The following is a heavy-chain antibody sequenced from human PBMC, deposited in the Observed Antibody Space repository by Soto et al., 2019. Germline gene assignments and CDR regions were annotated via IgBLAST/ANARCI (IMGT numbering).Heavy chain of an antibody. J-gene: IGHJ5*02. D-gene: IGHD6-13*01. Sequence: SETLSLACTVSGGSISSGGYYWSWIRQHPGKGLEWIGYIYYSGSTYYNPSLRSRVTISVDTSKNQFSLKLSSVTAADTAVYSCARARIAAAGTRVTDWSDPWGHDTLVPVSS. CDR2: IYYSGST. V-gene: IGHV4-31*03. CDR3: ARARIAAAGTRVTDWSDP. CDR1: GGSISSGGYY.